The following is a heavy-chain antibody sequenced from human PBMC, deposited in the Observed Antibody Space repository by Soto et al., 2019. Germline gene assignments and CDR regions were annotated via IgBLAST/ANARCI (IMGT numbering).Heavy chain of an antibody. CDR3: ARDDGGAPNAFDL. V-gene: IGHV3-33*01. J-gene: IGHJ3*01. D-gene: IGHD3-10*01. CDR2: IVSDASEE. Sequence: QEHLVESGGGVVQPGRSLRLSCVASGFSFSTYGMHWVRQAPGKGLEWVAVIVSDASEEAYADSMKGRFTISRDINKNTVYLQMNSLRVEDTALYYCARDDGGAPNAFDLWGQGTVVTVP. CDR1: GFSFSTYG.